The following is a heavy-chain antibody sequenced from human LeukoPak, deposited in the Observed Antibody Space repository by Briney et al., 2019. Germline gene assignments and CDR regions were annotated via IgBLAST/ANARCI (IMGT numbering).Heavy chain of an antibody. CDR2: ISGSGGRT. CDR1: GFIFSDYD. J-gene: IGHJ4*02. D-gene: IGHD3-10*01. V-gene: IGHV3-23*01. CDR3: AAMVRGVIIQPHFDY. Sequence: GGSLRLSCAASGFIFSDYDMNWVRQAPGKGLEWVSTISGSGGRTNYADSVKGRFTISRDNSKNTLYLQMNSLRAEDTAVYYFAAMVRGVIIQPHFDYWGQGTLVTVSS.